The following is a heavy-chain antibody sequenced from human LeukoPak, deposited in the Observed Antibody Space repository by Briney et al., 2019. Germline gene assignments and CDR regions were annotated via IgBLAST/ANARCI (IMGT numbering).Heavy chain of an antibody. V-gene: IGHV4-59*08. CDR3: ARRPVRGLYYFDH. CDR2: IYYSGST. CDR1: GGSISGYY. J-gene: IGHJ4*02. D-gene: IGHD3/OR15-3a*01. Sequence: SETLSLTCTVSGGSISGYYWSWIRQPPGKGLEWIGYIYYSGSTNYNPSLKSRITISPDTSKNQFSLKLTSVTAADTAVYYCARRPVRGLYYFDHWGQGTLVTVSS.